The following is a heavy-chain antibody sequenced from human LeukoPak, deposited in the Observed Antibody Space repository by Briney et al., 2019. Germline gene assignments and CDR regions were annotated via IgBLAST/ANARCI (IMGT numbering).Heavy chain of an antibody. Sequence: PGGSLRLSCAASGFTLSIYTMNWVRQAPGKGLEWVSYMSTSGSISYADSVKGRFTISRDNAKNSLYLQMNSLRDEDTAVYYCARMIDYNYGYAFDYWDQGTLVTVSS. CDR3: ARMIDYNYGYAFDY. CDR2: MSTSGSI. D-gene: IGHD5-18*01. CDR1: GFTLSIYT. J-gene: IGHJ4*02. V-gene: IGHV3-48*02.